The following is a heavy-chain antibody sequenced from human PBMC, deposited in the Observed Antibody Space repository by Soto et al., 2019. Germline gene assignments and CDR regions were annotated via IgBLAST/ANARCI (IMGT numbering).Heavy chain of an antibody. CDR1: NDSISTYY. J-gene: IGHJ4*02. CDR2: IYYSGST. CDR3: ARPGRDWGALHY. V-gene: IGHV4-59*08. D-gene: IGHD7-27*01. Sequence: QVQLQESGPGLVKPSETLSLTCTVSNDSISTYYWTWIRQPPGKGLEWIGFIYYSGSTNYNPSLPSRVTISVDTSNNQFSLTMNSVTAADTAVYYSARPGRDWGALHYWGQGTLVTVSS.